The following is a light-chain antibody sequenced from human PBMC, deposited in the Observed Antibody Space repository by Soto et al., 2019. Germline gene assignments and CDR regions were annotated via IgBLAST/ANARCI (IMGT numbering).Light chain of an antibody. CDR1: QSVSSN. Sequence: TQSPATLSVSPGERATLSCRASQSVSSNLGWYQQKPGQAPRLLIYGASSRATGIPDRFSGTGSETDFTLTISRLEPEDFAVYYCQQYDNSPITFGQGTRLEIK. V-gene: IGKV3-20*01. J-gene: IGKJ5*01. CDR3: QQYDNSPIT. CDR2: GAS.